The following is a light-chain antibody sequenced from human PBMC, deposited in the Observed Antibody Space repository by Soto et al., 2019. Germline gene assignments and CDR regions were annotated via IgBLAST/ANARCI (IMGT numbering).Light chain of an antibody. CDR1: TPNIGSNS. Sequence: QSALTQPPSVSAAPGQRVTSSCSGTTPNIGSNSVSWYLQVPGTVPKLLIYDTNKRPSGIPDRISGSKSGSSATLDITGLQTGDEADYYCATWDSSLKIGVFGGGTKVTVL. CDR3: ATWDSSLKIGV. CDR2: DTN. J-gene: IGLJ3*02. V-gene: IGLV1-51*01.